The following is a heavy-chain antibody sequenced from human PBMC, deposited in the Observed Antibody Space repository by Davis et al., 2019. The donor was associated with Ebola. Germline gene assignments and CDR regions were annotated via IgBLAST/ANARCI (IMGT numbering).Heavy chain of an antibody. V-gene: IGHV5-51*01. Sequence: PGGSLRLSCKGSGYTFSSYWIGWVRQMPGKGLEWMGIIHPGDSDTRYSPSFQGQVTISADKSISTAYLQWSSLKASDTAMYYCARAGDGDLDYWGQGTLVTVSS. CDR3: ARAGDGDLDY. CDR1: GYTFSSYW. D-gene: IGHD4-17*01. CDR2: IHPGDSDT. J-gene: IGHJ4*02.